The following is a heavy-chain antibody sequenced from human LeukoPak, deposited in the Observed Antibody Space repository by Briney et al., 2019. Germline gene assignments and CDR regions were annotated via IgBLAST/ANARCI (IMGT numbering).Heavy chain of an antibody. CDR2: INPSGGST. CDR3: ASGYSPWYFDY. CDR1: GYTFTSYY. D-gene: IGHD3-22*01. V-gene: IGHV1-46*01. J-gene: IGHJ4*02. Sequence: ASVKVSCKASGYTFTSYYMHWVRQAPGQGLEWMGIINPSGGSTNYAQKFQGRVTMTRDTSTSTVYMELSSLRSEDTAVYYCASGYSPWYFDYWGQGTLVTVSS.